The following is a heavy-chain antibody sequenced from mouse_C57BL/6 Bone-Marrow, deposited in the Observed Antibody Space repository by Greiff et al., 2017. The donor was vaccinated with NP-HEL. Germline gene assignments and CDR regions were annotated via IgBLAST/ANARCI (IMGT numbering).Heavy chain of an antibody. D-gene: IGHD1-1*01. J-gene: IGHJ2*01. CDR1: GYTFTDYY. CDR3: ARGIFYYGSSYLDY. Sequence: VQLVESGAELVRPGASVKLSCKASGYTFTDYYINWVKQRPGQGLEWIARIYPGSGNTYYNEKFKGKATLTADKSSSTAYMQLSSLTSEDSAVYFCARGIFYYGSSYLDYWGQGTTLTVSS. CDR2: IYPGSGNT. V-gene: IGHV1-76*01.